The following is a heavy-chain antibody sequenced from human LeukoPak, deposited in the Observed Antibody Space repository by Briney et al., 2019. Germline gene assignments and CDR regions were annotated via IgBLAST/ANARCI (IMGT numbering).Heavy chain of an antibody. CDR2: TKPDGSAE. D-gene: IGHD2-15*01. CDR1: GFSFRNYW. CDR3: ARDGGLHTNFDY. Sequence: GSLRLSCAASGFSFRNYWMGWVRQAPGKGLEWVANTKPDGSAEYYADSVRGRFSTSRDNANNLLYLQMNSLRAEDTAVYYCARDGGLHTNFDYWGQGTLVTVSS. V-gene: IGHV3-7*01. J-gene: IGHJ4*02.